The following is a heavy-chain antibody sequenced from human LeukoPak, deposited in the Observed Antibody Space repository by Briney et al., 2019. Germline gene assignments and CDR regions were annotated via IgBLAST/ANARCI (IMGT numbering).Heavy chain of an antibody. D-gene: IGHD3-9*01. Sequence: PGGSLRLSCAASGFTVSSNYMSWDRQAPGKGLEWVSVIYSGGSTYYADSVKGRFTISRDNSKNTLYLQMNSLRAEDTAVYYCATVGYYDILTGYYSPIDYWGQGTLVTVSS. V-gene: IGHV3-53*01. CDR1: GFTVSSNY. CDR3: ATVGYYDILTGYYSPIDY. J-gene: IGHJ4*02. CDR2: IYSGGST.